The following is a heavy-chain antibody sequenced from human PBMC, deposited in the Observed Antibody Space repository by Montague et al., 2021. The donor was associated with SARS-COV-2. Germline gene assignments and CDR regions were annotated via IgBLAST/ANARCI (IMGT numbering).Heavy chain of an antibody. CDR2: IYHSGST. V-gene: IGHV4-38-2*02. D-gene: IGHD6-19*01. CDR1: GYSISTGYY. Sequence: SETLSLTCTVPGYSISTGYYWGWIRQPPGKRLEWIGTIYHSGSTYFNPSLKSRVTISVDTSKNQFSLNLSSVTAADTAVYYCAKVAGSHDTFDIWGRGTMVTVSS. J-gene: IGHJ3*02. CDR3: AKVAGSHDTFDI.